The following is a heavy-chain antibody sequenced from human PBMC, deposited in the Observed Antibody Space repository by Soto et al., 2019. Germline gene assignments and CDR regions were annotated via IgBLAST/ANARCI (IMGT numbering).Heavy chain of an antibody. Sequence: QVQLQESGPGLVKASETLSLTCTVSGASINSPDYYWGWIRQPPGRELEWIGSIFFGGGTYYNPSLKSRLSISVDTSKNHFSVMLRSVTAADTAVYFCARHRDGAGSYQYYGLDVWGQGTTATVSS. D-gene: IGHD3-10*01. CDR3: ARHRDGAGSYQYYGLDV. V-gene: IGHV4-39*01. J-gene: IGHJ6*02. CDR1: GASINSPDYY. CDR2: IFFGGGT.